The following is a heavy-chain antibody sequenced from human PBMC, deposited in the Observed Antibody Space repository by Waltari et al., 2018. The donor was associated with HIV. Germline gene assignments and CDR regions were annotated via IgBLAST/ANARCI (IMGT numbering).Heavy chain of an antibody. V-gene: IGHV3-74*01. CDR2: INSEGSST. CDR3: ASGYSSSWRSDYYYYGMDV. Sequence: EVQLVESGGGLVQPGGSLRLSCAASGFTFSSYWMHWVRQAPGKGLVWCSRINSEGSSTSYADSVKGRFTISRDNAKNTLYLQMNSLRAEDTAVYYCASGYSSSWRSDYYYYGMDVWGQGTTVTVSS. CDR1: GFTFSSYW. D-gene: IGHD6-13*01. J-gene: IGHJ6*02.